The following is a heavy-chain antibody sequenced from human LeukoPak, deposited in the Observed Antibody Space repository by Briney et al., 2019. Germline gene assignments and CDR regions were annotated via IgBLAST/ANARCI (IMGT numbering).Heavy chain of an antibody. CDR3: ARLSGGSP. Sequence: GESLKISCQASGYSFTRSWIGWVRQMPGKGLEWMGTIFPADSDTRYSPSFQGQVTISVDKSNNTAYLQWSSLKASDTAIYYCARLSGGSPWGQGTLVTVSS. CDR1: GYSFTRSW. J-gene: IGHJ5*02. D-gene: IGHD2-15*01. V-gene: IGHV5-51*01. CDR2: IFPADSDT.